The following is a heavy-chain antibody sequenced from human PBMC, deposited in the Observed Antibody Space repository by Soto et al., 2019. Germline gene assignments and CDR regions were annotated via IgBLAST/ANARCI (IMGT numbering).Heavy chain of an antibody. CDR2: ITSSSSFI. D-gene: IGHD3-22*01. Sequence: GGSLRLSCAASGFTFSSYWMHWVRQAPGRGPVWVASITSSSSFIFYADSVKGRFTISRDNAQNSLYLQMNSLRAEDTAVYYCARDMMSGYDSTGYYFLGWGQGTLVTSP. CDR1: GFTFSSYW. CDR3: ARDMMSGYDSTGYYFLG. V-gene: IGHV3-21*01. J-gene: IGHJ4*02.